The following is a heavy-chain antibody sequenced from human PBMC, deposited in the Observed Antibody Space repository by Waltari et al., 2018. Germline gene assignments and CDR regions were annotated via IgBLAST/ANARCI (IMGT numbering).Heavy chain of an antibody. V-gene: IGHV3-53*01. CDR2: IYSGGST. Sequence: WVRQAPGKGLEWVSVIYSGGSTYYADSVKGRFTISRDNSKNTLYLQMNSLRAEDTAVYYCARPHRSYYGENYYGMDVWGQGTTVTVSS. D-gene: IGHD4-17*01. CDR3: ARPHRSYYGENYYGMDV. J-gene: IGHJ6*02.